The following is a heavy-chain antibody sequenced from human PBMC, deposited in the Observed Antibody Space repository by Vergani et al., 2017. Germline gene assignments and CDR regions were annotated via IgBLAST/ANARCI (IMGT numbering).Heavy chain of an antibody. CDR1: GGSISSGDYY. V-gene: IGHV4-30-4*01. CDR3: AREMRATANAGGFDY. D-gene: IGHD4-11*01. Sequence: QLQLQESGPGLVKPSETLSLTCTVSGGSISSGDYYWSWIRQPPGKGLEWIGYIYYSGSTYYNPSLKSRVTISVDTSKNQFSLKLSSVTAADTAVYYCAREMRATANAGGFDYWGQGTLVTVSS. CDR2: IYYSGST. J-gene: IGHJ4*02.